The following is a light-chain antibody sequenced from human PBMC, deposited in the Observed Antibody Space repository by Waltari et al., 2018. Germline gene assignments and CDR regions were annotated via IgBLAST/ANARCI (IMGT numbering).Light chain of an antibody. Sequence: SYELTQPPSVSVSPGQTVSITCSGDKLGDQYACWYQQKPGQSPLVVIYQDTKRPSGIPERFSGSNSGNTATLTISGTQAMDEADYYCQAWDSSTAVFGGGTKLTVL. V-gene: IGLV3-1*01. CDR3: QAWDSSTAV. CDR1: KLGDQY. J-gene: IGLJ2*01. CDR2: QDT.